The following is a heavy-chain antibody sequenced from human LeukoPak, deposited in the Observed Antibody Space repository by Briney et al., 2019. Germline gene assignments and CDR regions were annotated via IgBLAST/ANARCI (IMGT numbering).Heavy chain of an antibody. Sequence: PGGSLRLSCAASGFTFSIYSMNWVRQAPGKGLEWVSYISYESSTIYYADSVKGRFTISRDNAKNSLYLQMNSLRAEDTALYYCARDATTQVGYVYMDVWGKGTTVTISS. V-gene: IGHV3-48*01. D-gene: IGHD5-18*01. CDR1: GFTFSIYS. CDR3: ARDATTQVGYVYMDV. CDR2: ISYESSTI. J-gene: IGHJ6*03.